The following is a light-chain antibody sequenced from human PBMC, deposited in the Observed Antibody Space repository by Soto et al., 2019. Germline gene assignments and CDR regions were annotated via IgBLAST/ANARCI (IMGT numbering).Light chain of an antibody. V-gene: IGKV1-33*01. J-gene: IGKJ4*01. CDR3: QQYDNLPLT. Sequence: IQLTQSPSSQSASVGDRVTITCQASQDINNYLNWYQQKPGKAPNLLIHDASNLETGVPSRFRGSGSGTDFTFTISSLQPEDIATYYCQQYDNLPLTFGGGTKVDI. CDR2: DAS. CDR1: QDINNY.